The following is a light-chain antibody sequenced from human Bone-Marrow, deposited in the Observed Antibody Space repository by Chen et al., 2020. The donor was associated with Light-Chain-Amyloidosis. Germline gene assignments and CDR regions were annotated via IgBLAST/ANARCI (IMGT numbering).Light chain of an antibody. CDR2: EGS. J-gene: IGLJ3*02. CDR1: SSDVGSYNL. V-gene: IGLV2-23*01. Sequence: QSALTQPASVSGSPGPSITISCTGTSSDVGSYNLVSWYQQHPGKAPKLLIYEGSKRPSGVSNRFSGSKSGNTASLTISGRQAEDEADYYCCSYAGSSTWVFGGGTKLTVL. CDR3: CSYAGSSTWV.